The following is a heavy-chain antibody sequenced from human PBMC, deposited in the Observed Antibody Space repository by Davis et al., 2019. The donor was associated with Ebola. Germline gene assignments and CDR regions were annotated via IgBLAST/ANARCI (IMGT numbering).Heavy chain of an antibody. CDR2: ISPNNADT. Sequence: ASVKVSCKASGFTFTGHFIQWVRQAPGQGLEWMGWISPNNADTKLAQRFQGRVTMTRDTSIGTAYMELSSLGSDDTAVYFCAREVGETKLDQWGQGTLVTVSS. V-gene: IGHV1-2*02. D-gene: IGHD1-26*01. J-gene: IGHJ4*02. CDR1: GFTFTGHF. CDR3: AREVGETKLDQ.